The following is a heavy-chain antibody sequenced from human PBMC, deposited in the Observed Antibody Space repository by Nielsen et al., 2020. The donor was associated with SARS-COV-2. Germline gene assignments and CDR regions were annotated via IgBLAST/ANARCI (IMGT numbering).Heavy chain of an antibody. D-gene: IGHD6-19*01. Sequence: GSLRLSCTVSGGSISSSSYYWGWIRQPPGKGLEWIGSIYYSGSTYYNPSLKSRVTISVDTSKNQFSLKLSSVTAADTAVYYCASYSPLTSGWYRTFDYWGQGTLVTVSS. CDR3: ASYSPLTSGWYRTFDY. CDR1: GGSISSSSYY. J-gene: IGHJ4*02. V-gene: IGHV4-39*01. CDR2: IYYSGST.